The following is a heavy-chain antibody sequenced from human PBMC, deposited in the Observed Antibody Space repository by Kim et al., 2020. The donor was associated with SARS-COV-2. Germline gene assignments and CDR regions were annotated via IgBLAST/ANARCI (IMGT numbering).Heavy chain of an antibody. J-gene: IGHJ1*01. CDR3: ARDPWDGRGGYKVAN. D-gene: IGHD6-19*01. Sequence: GGSLRLSCAASGFTFSSYTMNWVRQAPGKGLEWVSSISSGRSNKYYADSVKGRFTISRDNAKNTLYLQMNSLRAEDTAVYYCARDPWDGRGGYKVANWG. V-gene: IGHV3-21*01. CDR1: GFTFSSYT. CDR2: ISSGRSNK.